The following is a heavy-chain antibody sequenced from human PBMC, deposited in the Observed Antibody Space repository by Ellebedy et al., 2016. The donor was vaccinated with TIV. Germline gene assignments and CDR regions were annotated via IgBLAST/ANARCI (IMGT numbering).Heavy chain of an antibody. CDR3: TKDLWGVGSGSCGMDV. Sequence: GESLKISCAASGFTFSSYWMSWVRQAPGKGLEWVAVISYDGTITNYADSVKGRFTFSRDNSKDTLYLQMNNLRTEDTAVYYCTKDLWGVGSGSCGMDVWGQGTTVTVSS. J-gene: IGHJ6*02. CDR2: ISYDGTIT. V-gene: IGHV3-30*18. D-gene: IGHD1-26*01. CDR1: GFTFSSYW.